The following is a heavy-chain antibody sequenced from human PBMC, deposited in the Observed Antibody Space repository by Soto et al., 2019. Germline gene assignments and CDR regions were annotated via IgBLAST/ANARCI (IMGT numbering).Heavy chain of an antibody. J-gene: IGHJ6*02. D-gene: IGHD5-18*01. CDR2: IGTAGDT. CDR1: GFTFSSYD. V-gene: IGHV3-13*01. CDR3: ARAGYSYGFNFYYGMDV. Sequence: GGSLRLSCAASGFTFSSYDMHWVRQATGKGLEWVSAIGTAGDTYYPGSVKGRFTISRENAKNSLYLQMNSLRAEDTAVYYCARAGYSYGFNFYYGMDVWGQGTTVTVSS.